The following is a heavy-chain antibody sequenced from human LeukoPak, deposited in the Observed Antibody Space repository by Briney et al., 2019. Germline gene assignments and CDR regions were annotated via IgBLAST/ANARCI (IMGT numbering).Heavy chain of an antibody. CDR3: ARDSDIVVVVAATTLGY. Sequence: GASVKVSCKASGYTFTSYGISWVRQAPGQGLEWMGWISAYNGNTNYAQKLQGRVTMTTDTSTGTAYMELRSLRSDDTAVYYCARDSDIVVVVAATTLGYWGQGTLVTVSS. J-gene: IGHJ4*02. CDR2: ISAYNGNT. CDR1: GYTFTSYG. V-gene: IGHV1-18*01. D-gene: IGHD2-15*01.